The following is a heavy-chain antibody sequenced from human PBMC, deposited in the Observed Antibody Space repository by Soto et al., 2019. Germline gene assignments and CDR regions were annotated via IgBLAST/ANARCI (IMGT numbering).Heavy chain of an antibody. CDR2: IFSSDEK. CDR1: GFSLSNVRMG. D-gene: IGHD3-22*01. CDR3: ARVTYYYDRRGGWFDP. J-gene: IGHJ5*02. Sequence: KESGPVVVKPTETLTLTCTVSGFSLSNVRMGVSWIRQPPGKALEWLAHIFSSDEKSYSTSVKTRLTISKDTSKSQVVLTMTNMEPVDTGTYYCARVTYYYDRRGGWFDPWGQGTLVTVSS. V-gene: IGHV2-26*01.